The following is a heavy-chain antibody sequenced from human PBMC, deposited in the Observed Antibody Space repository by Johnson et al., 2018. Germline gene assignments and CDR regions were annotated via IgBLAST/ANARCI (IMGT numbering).Heavy chain of an antibody. Sequence: QVQLVESGGGVVQXGRSXRLXCAASGFTFSSYAMHWVRQAPGKGLEWVAVISYDGSNKYYADSVKGRFTISRDNAKNSLYLQMNSRGAEETAVYYCASHRRYYDSSGRLLRHWGQGTLVTVSS. V-gene: IGHV3-30-3*01. CDR3: ASHRRYYDSSGRLLRH. CDR1: GFTFSSYA. CDR2: ISYDGSNK. D-gene: IGHD3-22*01. J-gene: IGHJ1*01.